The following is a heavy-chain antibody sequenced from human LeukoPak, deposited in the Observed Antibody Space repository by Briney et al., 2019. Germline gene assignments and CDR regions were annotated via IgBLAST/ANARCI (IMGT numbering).Heavy chain of an antibody. CDR3: ARDFGWVQLWVRTGYYGMDV. J-gene: IGHJ6*02. D-gene: IGHD5-18*01. CDR1: GYTFTTYA. CDR2: INTNTGNP. V-gene: IGHV7-4-1*02. Sequence: ASVKVSCKASGYTFTTYAMNWVRQAPGQGLEWMGWINTNTGNPTYAQGFTGRFVFSSDTSVSTAYLQISSLKAEDTAVYYCARDFGWVQLWVRTGYYGMDVWGQGTTVTVSS.